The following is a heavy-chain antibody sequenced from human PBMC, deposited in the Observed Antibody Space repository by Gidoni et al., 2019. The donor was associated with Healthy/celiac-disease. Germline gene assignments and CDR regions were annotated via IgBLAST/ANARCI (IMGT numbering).Heavy chain of an antibody. Sequence: QVQLVQSGAEVKKPGASVKVSCNASGYTFPSYGISWVRQAPGQGLEWMGWISAYNGNTNYAQKLQGRVTMTTDTSTSTAYMELRSLRSDDTAVYYCARDGTPYYGSGSYYFYYYYMDVWGKGTTVTVSS. D-gene: IGHD3-10*01. CDR2: ISAYNGNT. CDR1: GYTFPSYG. J-gene: IGHJ6*03. CDR3: ARDGTPYYGSGSYYFYYYYMDV. V-gene: IGHV1-18*01.